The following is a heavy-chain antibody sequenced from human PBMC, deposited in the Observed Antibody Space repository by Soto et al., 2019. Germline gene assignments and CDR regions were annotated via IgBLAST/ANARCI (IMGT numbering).Heavy chain of an antibody. V-gene: IGHV3-7*05. D-gene: IGHD6-19*01. Sequence: PGGSLRLSCAASGFTSSEYWMSWVRQAPGRGLEWVANIKKDGSEKYYGDSVRGRFTISRDNAKNSLYLQMDSLGSEDTAVYYCARIPLSYRSWSFASWGQGTLVTVSS. CDR3: ARIPLSYRSWSFAS. CDR2: IKKDGSEK. J-gene: IGHJ4*02. CDR1: GFTSSEYW.